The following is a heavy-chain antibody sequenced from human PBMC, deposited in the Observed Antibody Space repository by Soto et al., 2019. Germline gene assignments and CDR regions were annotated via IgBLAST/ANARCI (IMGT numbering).Heavy chain of an antibody. J-gene: IGHJ1*01. CDR2: SSAYSGNT. D-gene: IGHD3-16*01. V-gene: IGHV1-18*01. Sequence: QVQLVQSGAEVKKPGASVKVSCKASGYTFTSYGISWVRQAPGQGREWMGWSSAYSGNTNYAQRSQGRFTMTTDTSTNTAYMELRSLGSDDTAVYYCARDGGLAPEYFQHWGQGTLVNVSS. CDR3: ARDGGLAPEYFQH. CDR1: GYTFTSYG.